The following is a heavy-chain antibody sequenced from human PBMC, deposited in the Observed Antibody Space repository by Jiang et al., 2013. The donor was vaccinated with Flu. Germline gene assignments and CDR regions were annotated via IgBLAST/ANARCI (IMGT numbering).Heavy chain of an antibody. Sequence: GSGLVKPSQTLSLTCTVSGGSISSGGYYWSWIRQHPGKGLEWIGYIYYSGNTDYNPSLKSRVTISVDTSKNHFSLKLSSVTAADTAVYYCARYCRGISCSHVDSWGQGTLVTVSS. CDR2: IYYSGNT. D-gene: IGHD2-2*01. CDR1: GGSISSGGYY. J-gene: IGHJ4*02. CDR3: ARYCRGISCSHVDS. V-gene: IGHV4-31*03.